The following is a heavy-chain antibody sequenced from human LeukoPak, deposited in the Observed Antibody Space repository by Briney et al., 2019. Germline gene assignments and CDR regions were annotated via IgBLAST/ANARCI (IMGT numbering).Heavy chain of an antibody. CDR3: ARDRGYDSSGYYSRAFDY. J-gene: IGHJ4*02. Sequence: PGGSLRLSCAASGFTFSSYAMHWVRQAPGKGLEWVAVISYDGSNKYYADSVKGRFTISRDNSKNTLYLQMNSLRDEDTAVYYCARDRGYDSSGYYSRAFDYWGQGTLVTVSS. V-gene: IGHV3-30-3*01. CDR2: ISYDGSNK. D-gene: IGHD3-22*01. CDR1: GFTFSSYA.